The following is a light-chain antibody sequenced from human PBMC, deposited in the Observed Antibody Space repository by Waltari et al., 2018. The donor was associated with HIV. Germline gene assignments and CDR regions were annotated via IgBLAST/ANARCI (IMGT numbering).Light chain of an antibody. CDR2: EAS. CDR3: QQAKNFPHT. J-gene: IGKJ4*01. Sequence: DIQMTQSPSSVSASVGGAVSISCRASQNIGRTLAWYQLKPGRAPSLLIYEASRLDEGVPTRFKGSGFRSNFTLAISNLQPEDFAIYFCQQAKNFPHTFAGGTRVE. CDR1: QNIGRT. V-gene: IGKV1-12*01.